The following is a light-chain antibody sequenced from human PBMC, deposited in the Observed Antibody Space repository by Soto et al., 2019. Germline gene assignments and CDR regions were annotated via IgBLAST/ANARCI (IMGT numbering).Light chain of an antibody. V-gene: IGKV1-33*01. CDR2: DAS. CDR1: QNINNY. CDR3: QQYENLPT. Sequence: DIQMTHSPSTLSGSVGDRVTITCQASQNINNYLNWYQQKPGRAPKLLIYDASNLEAGVPSRFRGSGSGTDFTFTISCLQPEDIATYYCQQYENLPTFGQGTRLEIK. J-gene: IGKJ5*01.